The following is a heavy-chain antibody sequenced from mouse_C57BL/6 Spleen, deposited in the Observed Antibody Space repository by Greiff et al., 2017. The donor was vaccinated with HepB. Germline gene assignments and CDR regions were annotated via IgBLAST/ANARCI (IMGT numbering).Heavy chain of an antibody. CDR3: TRGGSRYFDY. CDR2: IDPETGGT. J-gene: IGHJ2*01. CDR1: GYTFTDYE. V-gene: IGHV1-15*01. Sequence: VQLQQSGAELVRPGASVTLSCKASGYTFTDYEMHWVKQTPVHGLEWIGAIDPETGGTAYNQKFKGKAILTADKSSSTAYMELRSLTSEDSAVYYCTRGGSRYFDYWGQGTTLTVSS. D-gene: IGHD1-1*01.